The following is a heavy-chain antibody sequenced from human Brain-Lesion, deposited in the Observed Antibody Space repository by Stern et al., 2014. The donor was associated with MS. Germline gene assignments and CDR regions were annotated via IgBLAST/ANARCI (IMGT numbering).Heavy chain of an antibody. Sequence: VQLVESGPGLVKPSQTLSLTCTVSGGPISSHSYYWSWIRQPAGKGLEWIGRIYASGNTKYNPSLKSRVSISVDTSKNQLSLRLSSVTASDTAVYYCARDYGDLEFDLWGQGTLVTVSS. CDR1: GGPISSHSYY. CDR3: ARDYGDLEFDL. CDR2: IYASGNT. D-gene: IGHD4-17*01. V-gene: IGHV4-61*02. J-gene: IGHJ4*02.